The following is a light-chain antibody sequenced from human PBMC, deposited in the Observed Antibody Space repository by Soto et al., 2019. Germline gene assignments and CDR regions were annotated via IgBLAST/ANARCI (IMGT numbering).Light chain of an antibody. CDR3: QQYYT. CDR1: QSISSW. V-gene: IGKV1-5*01. Sequence: DIQMTQSPSTLSASVGDRVTSTCRASQSISSWLAWYQQKPGKAPKLLIYDASSLESGVPSRFSGSGSGTEFNLDIRSLQQDEFEIYYCQQYYTFGHVTKMDIK. J-gene: IGKJ3*01. CDR2: DAS.